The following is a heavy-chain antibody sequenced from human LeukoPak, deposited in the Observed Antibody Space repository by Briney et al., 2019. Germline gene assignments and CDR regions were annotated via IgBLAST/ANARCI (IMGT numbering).Heavy chain of an antibody. J-gene: IGHJ5*02. CDR2: IIPISGTA. Sequence: SVQLSCTASAATFSSYTIRWVRLPPGPGLGWVGGIIPISGTANYAQKVKGRVTITADKSTSTAYMELSSLRSEDTAVYYCAREDVAYCSSTSCYAGLFDPWGQGTLVTVSS. D-gene: IGHD2-2*01. CDR1: AATFSSYT. CDR3: AREDVAYCSSTSCYAGLFDP. V-gene: IGHV1-69*06.